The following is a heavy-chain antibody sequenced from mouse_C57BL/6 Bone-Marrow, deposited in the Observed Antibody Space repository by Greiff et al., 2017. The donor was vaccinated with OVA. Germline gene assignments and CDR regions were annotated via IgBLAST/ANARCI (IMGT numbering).Heavy chain of an antibody. Sequence: DVMLVESGGGLVKPGGSLKLSCAASGFTFSSYAMSWVRQTPEKRLEWVATISDGGSYTYYPDNVKGRFTISRDNAKNNLYLQMSHLKSEDTAMYYCARGFITTVVAPRYFDVWGTGTTVTVSS. CDR2: ISDGGSYT. D-gene: IGHD1-1*01. V-gene: IGHV5-4*03. J-gene: IGHJ1*03. CDR1: GFTFSSYA. CDR3: ARGFITTVVAPRYFDV.